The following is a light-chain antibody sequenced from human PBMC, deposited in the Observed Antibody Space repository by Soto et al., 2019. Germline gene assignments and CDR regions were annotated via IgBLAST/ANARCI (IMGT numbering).Light chain of an antibody. Sequence: QSALTQPASVSGSPGQSITISCAGTSSDLGAYKYVSWYQQHPDKAPKLILYGVSRRPSGVSNRFSGSKSGNTASLTISGLLAEDEADYSCSSYTNTSTLVFGTGTKV. J-gene: IGLJ1*01. CDR3: SSYTNTSTLV. CDR1: SSDLGAYKY. V-gene: IGLV2-14*03. CDR2: GVS.